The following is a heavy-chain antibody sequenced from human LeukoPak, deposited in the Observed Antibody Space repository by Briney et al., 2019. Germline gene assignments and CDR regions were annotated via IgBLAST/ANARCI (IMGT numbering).Heavy chain of an antibody. V-gene: IGHV3-48*04. CDR2: ISSSGSTM. CDR1: GFTFSSYS. Sequence: GGSLRLPCAASGFTFSSYSMNWVRQAPGKGLQWVSYISSSGSTMYYTDSVKGRFTISRDNAKDSLYLQMNSLRAEDTAVYYCARDPGSGYEEHFDYWGQGTLVTVSS. CDR3: ARDPGSGYEEHFDY. D-gene: IGHD5-12*01. J-gene: IGHJ4*02.